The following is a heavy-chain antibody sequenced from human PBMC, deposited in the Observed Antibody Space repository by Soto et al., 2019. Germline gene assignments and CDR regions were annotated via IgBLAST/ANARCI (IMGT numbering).Heavy chain of an antibody. CDR1: GFTFSSFF. J-gene: IGHJ3*01. D-gene: IGHD4-17*01. CDR2: IGANGGGT. Sequence: EVQLLEPGGGLVQPGGSLRLSCAASGFTFSSFFMSWVRQAPGKGLDWVSGIGANGGGTYYADSVKGRFIISRDNSKNPLSLQMNSLRAEDTAVYYCARDPNGDYLGAFDFWGQKTMVTVSS. CDR3: ARDPNGDYLGAFDF. V-gene: IGHV3-23*01.